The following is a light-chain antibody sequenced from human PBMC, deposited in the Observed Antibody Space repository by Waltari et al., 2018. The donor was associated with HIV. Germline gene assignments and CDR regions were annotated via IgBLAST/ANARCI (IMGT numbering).Light chain of an antibody. V-gene: IGLV1-47*01. CDR3: AAWDDSLSGYV. Sequence: QSVLTQPPSASGTPGQRVTISCSGSSSSIGSNYVYWYQQLPGTAPKRLIHRTNQRPSGVPDRVSGSKSGTSASLAISGLRSEDEADYYCAAWDDSLSGYVFGTGTKVTVL. J-gene: IGLJ1*01. CDR2: RTN. CDR1: SSSIGSNY.